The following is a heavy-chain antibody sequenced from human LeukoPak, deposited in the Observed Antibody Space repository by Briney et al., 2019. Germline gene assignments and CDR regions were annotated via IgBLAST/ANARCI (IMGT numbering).Heavy chain of an antibody. V-gene: IGHV4-4*07. D-gene: IGHD1-26*01. J-gene: IGHJ4*02. CDR3: ASTRKWELLGYFDY. CDR1: VGSISSSY. Sequence: SETLSLTCTFSVGSISSSYWSWIRQPAGKGLEWIGRIYTSGSTNYNPSLKSRVTMSVDTSKNQFSLKLSSVTAADTAVYYCASTRKWELLGYFDYWGQGTLVTVSS. CDR2: IYTSGST.